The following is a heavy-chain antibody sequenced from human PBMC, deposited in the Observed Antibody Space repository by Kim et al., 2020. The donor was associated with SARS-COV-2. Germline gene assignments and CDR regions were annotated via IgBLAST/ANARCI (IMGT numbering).Heavy chain of an antibody. D-gene: IGHD3-10*01. Sequence: QKFQGRVTMTRDTSTSTVYMELSSLRSEDTAVYYCAISLHDPNLGSAFDIWGQGTMVTVSS. CDR3: AISLHDPNLGSAFDI. V-gene: IGHV1-46*01. J-gene: IGHJ3*02.